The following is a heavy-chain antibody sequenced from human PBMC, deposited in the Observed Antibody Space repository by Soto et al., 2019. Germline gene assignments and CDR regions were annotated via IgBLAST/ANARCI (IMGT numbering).Heavy chain of an antibody. CDR1: GVSISSYC. J-gene: IGHJ3*02. D-gene: IGHD3-3*01. CDR3: ASNNYDFWSGYLYDAFDI. V-gene: IGHV4-59*08. CDR2: IYYSGST. Sequence: SETLSLTCTVSGVSISSYCWSWIRQPPGKGLEWIGYIYYSGSTNYNPSLKSRVTISVDTSKNQFSLKLSSVTAADTAVYYCASNNYDFWSGYLYDAFDIWGQGTMVTVSS.